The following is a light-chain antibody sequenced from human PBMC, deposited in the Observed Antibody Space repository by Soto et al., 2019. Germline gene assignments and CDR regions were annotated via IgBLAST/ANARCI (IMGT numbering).Light chain of an antibody. V-gene: IGKV3-20*01. CDR3: HQYDNAPQT. J-gene: IGKJ2*01. CDR2: GAS. CDR1: QTLRRTY. Sequence: ILLTQSPDTRSLSPGERATLSCRASQTLRRTYIAWYQQKPGQAPRVLIYGASKRATGIPDRFSGSGSGTDFSLTISRLEPEDFAVYYCHQYDNAPQTYGQGTK.